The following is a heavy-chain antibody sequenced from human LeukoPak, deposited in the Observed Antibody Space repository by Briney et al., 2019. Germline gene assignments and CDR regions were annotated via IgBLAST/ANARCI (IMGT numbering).Heavy chain of an antibody. J-gene: IGHJ4*02. D-gene: IGHD4-17*01. CDR1: GGTFSSYA. V-gene: IGHV1-46*01. Sequence: ASVKVSCKASGGTFSSYAISWVRQAPGQGLEWMGIINPSGGSTSYAQKFQGRVTMTRDTSTSTVYMELSSLRSEDTAVYYCARGYGDLYWGAYFDYWGQGTLVTVSS. CDR2: INPSGGST. CDR3: ARGYGDLYWGAYFDY.